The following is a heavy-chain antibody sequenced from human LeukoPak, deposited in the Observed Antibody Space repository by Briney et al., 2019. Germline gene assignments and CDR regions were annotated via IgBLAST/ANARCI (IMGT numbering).Heavy chain of an antibody. D-gene: IGHD3-22*01. V-gene: IGHV1-8*02. CDR3: ARGGDYDSSDY. Sequence: ASVKVSCKASGYTFTGYYMHWVRQAPGQGLEWMGWVNPDSGKTYYAQKFQGRVTMTRITSISTVYMELSSLRSEDTAIYYCARGGDYDSSDYWGQGTLVTVSS. J-gene: IGHJ4*02. CDR1: GYTFTGYY. CDR2: VNPDSGKT.